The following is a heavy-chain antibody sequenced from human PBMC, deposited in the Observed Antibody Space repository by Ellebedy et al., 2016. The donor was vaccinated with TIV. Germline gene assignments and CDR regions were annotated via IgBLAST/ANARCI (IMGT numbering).Heavy chain of an antibody. V-gene: IGHV3-72*01. CDR2: IRQKSRGYST. D-gene: IGHD1-26*01. Sequence: GESLKISCAASGFTFSDYHMDWVRQAPGKGLEWVGRIRQKSRGYSTEYAASGKGRFTISREDSKNSLYLQMDSLKTEDTAVYYCGASAIGNIFDYWGQGALVAVSS. J-gene: IGHJ4*02. CDR1: GFTFSDYH. CDR3: GASAIGNIFDY.